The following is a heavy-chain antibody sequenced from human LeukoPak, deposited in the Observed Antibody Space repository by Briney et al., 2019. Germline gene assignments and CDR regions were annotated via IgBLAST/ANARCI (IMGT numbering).Heavy chain of an antibody. CDR2: IYHSGST. J-gene: IGHJ4*02. D-gene: IGHD6-19*01. Sequence: SETLSLTCTVSGYSISSGYYWGWIRQPPGKGLEWIGSIYHSGSTYYNPSLKSRVTISVDTSKNQFSLKLSSVTAADTAVYYCARRYSSGWELFDYWGQGTLVTVSS. CDR1: GYSISSGYY. V-gene: IGHV4-38-2*02. CDR3: ARRYSSGWELFDY.